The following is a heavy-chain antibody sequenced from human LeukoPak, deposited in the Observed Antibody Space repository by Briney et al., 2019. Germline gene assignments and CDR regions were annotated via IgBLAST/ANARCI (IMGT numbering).Heavy chain of an antibody. V-gene: IGHV3-7*01. CDR3: ARAGEAVLLWFGELSPTNFDY. D-gene: IGHD3-10*01. Sequence: GGSLRLSCAASGFTFSSYWMSWVRQAPGKGLEWVANIKQDGSEKHYVDSVKGRFTISRDNAKNSLYLQMNSLRAEDTAMYYCARAGEAVLLWFGELSPTNFDYWGQGTLVTVSS. CDR2: IKQDGSEK. CDR1: GFTFSSYW. J-gene: IGHJ4*02.